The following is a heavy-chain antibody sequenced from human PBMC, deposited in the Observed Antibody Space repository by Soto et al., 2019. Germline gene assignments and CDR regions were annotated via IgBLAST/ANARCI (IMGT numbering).Heavy chain of an antibody. D-gene: IGHD3-22*01. CDR1: GYTFTSYG. Sequence: ASVKVCCKASGYTFTSYGISWVRQAPGQGLEWMGWISAYNGNTNYAQKLQGRVTMTTDTSTSTAYMELRSLRSDDTAVYYCARDSSIVVVSNWFDPWGQGTLVTVSS. J-gene: IGHJ5*02. V-gene: IGHV1-18*01. CDR2: ISAYNGNT. CDR3: ARDSSIVVVSNWFDP.